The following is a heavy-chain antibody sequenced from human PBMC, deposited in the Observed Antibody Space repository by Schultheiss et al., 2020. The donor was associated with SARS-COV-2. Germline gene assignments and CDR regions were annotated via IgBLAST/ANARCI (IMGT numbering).Heavy chain of an antibody. V-gene: IGHV3-66*03. D-gene: IGHD2-2*01. CDR3: AKDPGRYCSSTSCLPTY. CDR1: GFTFSSYA. Sequence: GGSLRLSCAASGFTFSSYAMSWVRQAPGKGLEWVSVVYSCGGTYYADSVTGRFTMSRDNSKNTLYLQMNSLRAEDTAVYYCAKDPGRYCSSTSCLPTYWGQGTLVTVSS. J-gene: IGHJ4*02. CDR2: VYSCGGT.